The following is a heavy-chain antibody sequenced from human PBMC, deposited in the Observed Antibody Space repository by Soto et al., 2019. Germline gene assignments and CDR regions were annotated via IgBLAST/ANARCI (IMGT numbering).Heavy chain of an antibody. CDR1: GFTFDDYA. Sequence: AGGSLRLSCAASGFTFDDYAMHWVRQAPGKGLEWVSGISWNSGSIGYADSVKGRFTISRDNAKNSLYLQMNSLRAEDTALYYCAKEGPDAFDIWGQGTMVTVSS. CDR3: AKEGPDAFDI. V-gene: IGHV3-9*01. CDR2: ISWNSGSI. J-gene: IGHJ3*02.